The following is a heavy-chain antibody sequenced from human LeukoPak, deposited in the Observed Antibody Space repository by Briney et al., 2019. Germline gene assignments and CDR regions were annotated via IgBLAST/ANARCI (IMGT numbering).Heavy chain of an antibody. Sequence: GGSLRLSCAASRFTFSSSAMSWVRQAPGKGLEWVSTISGSGDSTYSTDSVKGRFTISRDNSKSTLYLQMNSLRVEDTAIYYCAKGGPQFFDYWGQGTLVTVSS. CDR1: RFTFSSSA. CDR3: AKGGPQFFDY. V-gene: IGHV3-23*01. J-gene: IGHJ4*02. D-gene: IGHD5-24*01. CDR2: ISGSGDST.